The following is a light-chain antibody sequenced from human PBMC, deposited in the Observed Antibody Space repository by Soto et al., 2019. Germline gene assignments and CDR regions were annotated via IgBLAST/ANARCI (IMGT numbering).Light chain of an antibody. CDR3: CSYAGSSPYV. CDR2: EVS. J-gene: IGLJ1*01. V-gene: IGLV2-23*02. Sequence: QSVLTQPASVSGSPGQSITISCTGTSSHVGSYNLVSWYQQHPGKAPKLMIYEVSKRPSGVSNRFSGSKSGNTASLTISGLQAEDEADYYCCSYAGSSPYVFGTGTKVTVL. CDR1: SSHVGSYNL.